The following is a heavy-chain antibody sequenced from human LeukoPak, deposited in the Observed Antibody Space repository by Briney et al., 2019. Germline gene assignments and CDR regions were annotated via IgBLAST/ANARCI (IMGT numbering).Heavy chain of an antibody. V-gene: IGHV4-38-2*02. CDR2: IYTSGST. CDR1: GYSISSGYY. CDR3: ARDRGYYYGSGSYYKSRVLDY. J-gene: IGHJ4*02. Sequence: PSETLSLTCTVSGYSISSGYYWGWIRQPPGKGLEWIGSIYTSGSTNYNPSLKSRVTMSVDTSKNQFSLKLSSVTAADTAVYYCARDRGYYYGSGSYYKSRVLDYWGQGTLVTVSS. D-gene: IGHD3-10*01.